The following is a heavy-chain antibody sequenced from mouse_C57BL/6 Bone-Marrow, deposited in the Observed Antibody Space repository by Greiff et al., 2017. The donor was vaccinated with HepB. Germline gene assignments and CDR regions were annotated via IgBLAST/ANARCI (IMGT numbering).Heavy chain of an antibody. Sequence: VQLQQSGPVLVKPGASVKMSCKASGYTFTDYYMNWVKQSHGKSLEWIGVINPYNGGTSYNQKFKGKATLTVDKSSSTAYMELNSLTSEDSAVYYYARWSYYYSFAYWGQGTLVTVSA. CDR1: GYTFTDYY. D-gene: IGHD1-1*01. CDR3: ARWSYYYSFAY. J-gene: IGHJ3*01. V-gene: IGHV1-19*01. CDR2: INPYNGGT.